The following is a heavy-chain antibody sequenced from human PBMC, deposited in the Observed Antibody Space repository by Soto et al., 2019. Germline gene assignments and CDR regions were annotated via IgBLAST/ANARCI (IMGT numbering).Heavy chain of an antibody. D-gene: IGHD3-10*01. CDR1: GFSASTNY. J-gene: IGHJ5*02. Sequence: PGGSLRLSCPASGFSASTNYMNWVRQAPGKGLEWVSVIYDGGSTYYAESVKGRFTISRDNSKNTLYLQMNSLRSEDTAVYYCARDQYYASGTYYNVFDPWGQGTLVTVSS. V-gene: IGHV3-66*01. CDR2: IYDGGST. CDR3: ARDQYYASGTYYNVFDP.